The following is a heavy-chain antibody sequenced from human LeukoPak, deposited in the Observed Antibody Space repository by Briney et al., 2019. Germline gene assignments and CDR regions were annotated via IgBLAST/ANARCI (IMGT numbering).Heavy chain of an antibody. CDR2: IRYDGSNE. V-gene: IGHV3-30*02. CDR1: GFTFTGYP. Sequence: PGGSLRLSCAASGFTFTGYPMHWVRQPPGKGLEWVVFIRYDGSNEYYADSVKGRFTISRDNSKNTLFLQMNSLRTEDTAVYYCAKDFYSGSSPWGQGTLVTVSS. D-gene: IGHD1-26*01. CDR3: AKDFYSGSSP. J-gene: IGHJ5*02.